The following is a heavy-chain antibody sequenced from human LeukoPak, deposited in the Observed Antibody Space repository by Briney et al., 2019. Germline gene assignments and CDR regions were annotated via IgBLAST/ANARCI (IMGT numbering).Heavy chain of an antibody. D-gene: IGHD3-22*01. J-gene: IGHJ4*02. CDR1: GYTFTGYY. CDR2: INPNSGGT. Sequence: ASVKVSCKASGYTFTGYYMFWVRQAPGQGLEWMGWINPNSGGTNYAQKFQGRVTMTRDTSISTGYMELSRLRSDDTAVYYCATYYLDTSARGWGQGTLVTVSS. V-gene: IGHV1-2*02. CDR3: ATYYLDTSARG.